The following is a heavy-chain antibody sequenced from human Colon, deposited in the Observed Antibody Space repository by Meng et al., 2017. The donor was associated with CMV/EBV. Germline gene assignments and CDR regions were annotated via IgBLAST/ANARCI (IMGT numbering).Heavy chain of an antibody. Sequence: QVQLKQWGAGRLKPSETLSLTCAVYGGSFSGYYWSWIRQPPGKGLEWIGEINHSGSTNYNPSLKSRVTISVDTSKNQFSLKLSSVTAADTAVYYCARKWELGAFDIWGQGTMVTVSS. V-gene: IGHV4-34*01. CDR1: GGSFSGYY. J-gene: IGHJ3*02. CDR2: INHSGST. CDR3: ARKWELGAFDI. D-gene: IGHD1-26*01.